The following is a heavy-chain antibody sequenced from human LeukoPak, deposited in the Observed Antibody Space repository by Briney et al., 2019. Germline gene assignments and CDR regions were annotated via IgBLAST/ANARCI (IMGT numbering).Heavy chain of an antibody. CDR3: AREVGGWYYYYYMDV. V-gene: IGHV4-34*01. Sequence: SETLSLTCAVYGGSFSGYYCTWIRQPPGKGLEWIGSIYHSGSTYYNPSLKSRVTISVDTSKNQFSLKLSFVTAADTAVYYCAREVGGWYYYYYMDVWGKGTTVTVSS. D-gene: IGHD6-19*01. J-gene: IGHJ6*03. CDR1: GGSFSGYY. CDR2: IYHSGST.